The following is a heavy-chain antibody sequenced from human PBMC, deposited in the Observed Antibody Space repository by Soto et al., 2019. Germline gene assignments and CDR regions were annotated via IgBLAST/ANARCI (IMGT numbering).Heavy chain of an antibody. CDR3: AISPWGIAGATYTT. CDR2: IYYSGST. CDR1: GGSISSGGYY. V-gene: IGHV4-31*03. Sequence: QVQLQESGPGLVKPSQTLSLTCTVSGGSISSGGYYWSRIRQHPGKGLEWIGYIYYSGSTYYNPSLKSRVTISVDTSKNQFSLKLSSVTAADTAVYYCAISPWGIAGATYTTWGQGTLVTVSS. D-gene: IGHD2-2*02. J-gene: IGHJ4*02.